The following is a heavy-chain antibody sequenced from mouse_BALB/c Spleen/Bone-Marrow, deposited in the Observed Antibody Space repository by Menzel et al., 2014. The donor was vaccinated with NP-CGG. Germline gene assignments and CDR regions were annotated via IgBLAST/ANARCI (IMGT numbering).Heavy chain of an antibody. CDR3: ARRVNTDNY. CDR1: GYTFSSYW. J-gene: IGHJ2*01. D-gene: IGHD1-1*01. V-gene: IGHV1-9*01. CDR2: ILPGSGST. Sequence: QVQLQQSGAELMKPGASVKISCKATGYTFSSYWIEWVKQRPGHGLEWIGEILPGSGSTNYNEKFKGKATFTADTSSNTAYMRLHGLASADTCGYYCARRVNTDNYWGQGTTLTVSS.